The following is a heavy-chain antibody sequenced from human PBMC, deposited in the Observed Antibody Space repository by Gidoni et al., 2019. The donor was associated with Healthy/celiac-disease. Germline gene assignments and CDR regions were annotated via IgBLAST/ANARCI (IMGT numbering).Heavy chain of an antibody. D-gene: IGHD6-19*01. CDR1: GGSISSSSYY. Sequence: QLQLQESGPGLVKPSETLSLTCTVSGGSISSSSYYWGLIRQPPGKGLEWIGSIYYSGSTYYNPSLKSRVTISVDTSKNQFSLKLSSVTAADTAVYYCAREKQWLVGYYYYGMDVWGQGTTVTVSS. V-gene: IGHV4-39*07. CDR2: IYYSGST. J-gene: IGHJ6*02. CDR3: AREKQWLVGYYYYGMDV.